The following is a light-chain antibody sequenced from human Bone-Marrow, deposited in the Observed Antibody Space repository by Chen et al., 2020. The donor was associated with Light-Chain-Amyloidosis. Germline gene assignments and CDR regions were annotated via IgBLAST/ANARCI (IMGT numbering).Light chain of an antibody. Sequence: QSALTQPASVSASPGQSITISRTGSSSDVGGYDYVSWYQQHPGKAPQLIIYDVSNRPSGVSDRFSGSKSGYTASLTISGLQADDEADYYCTSYTSSRTRVFGTGTKVTVL. CDR2: DVS. J-gene: IGLJ1*01. CDR3: TSYTSSRTRV. CDR1: SSDVGGYDY. V-gene: IGLV2-14*01.